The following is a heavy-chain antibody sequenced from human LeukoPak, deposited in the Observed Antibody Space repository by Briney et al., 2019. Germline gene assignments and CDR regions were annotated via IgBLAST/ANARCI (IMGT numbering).Heavy chain of an antibody. CDR3: ARNSTPYYDSNGYYLDY. CDR2: ITVDGRTT. V-gene: IGHV3-74*01. Sequence: PGGSLRLSCAASRFTFSSYWMHWVRQAPGKWLVWVSRITVDGRTTSYVDSVKGRFTISRDNAKNTLYLQMNSLRAEDTAVYYCARNSTPYYDSNGYYLDYWGQGALVTVSS. CDR1: RFTFSSYW. J-gene: IGHJ4*02. D-gene: IGHD3-22*01.